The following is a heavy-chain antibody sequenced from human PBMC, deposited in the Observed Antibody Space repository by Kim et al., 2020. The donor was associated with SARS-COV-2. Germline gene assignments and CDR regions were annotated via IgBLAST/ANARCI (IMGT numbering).Heavy chain of an antibody. CDR1: GFTFSDYY. V-gene: IGHV3-11*06. CDR2: ISSSSSYT. J-gene: IGHJ4*02. Sequence: GGSLRLSCAASGFTFSDYYMSWIRQAPGKGLEWVSYISSSSSYTNYADSVKGRFTISRDNAKNSLYLQMNSLRAEDTAVYYCARLDYYDSSGYPGNFDYWGQGTLVTVSS. CDR3: ARLDYYDSSGYPGNFDY. D-gene: IGHD3-22*01.